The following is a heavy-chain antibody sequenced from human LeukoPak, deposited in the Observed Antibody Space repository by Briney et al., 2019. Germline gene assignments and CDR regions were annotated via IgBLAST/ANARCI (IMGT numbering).Heavy chain of an antibody. CDR3: ARDSYYYGSGSHDP. V-gene: IGHV4-4*08. J-gene: IGHJ5*02. CDR2: IYYSGST. D-gene: IGHD3-10*01. CDR1: GDSISGFY. Sequence: PSETLSLTCTVSGDSISGFYWSWIRQPPGKGLEWIGYIYYSGSTNYNPSLKSRVTISVDTSKNQFSLKLSSVTAADTAVYYCARDSYYYGSGSHDPWGQGTLVTVSS.